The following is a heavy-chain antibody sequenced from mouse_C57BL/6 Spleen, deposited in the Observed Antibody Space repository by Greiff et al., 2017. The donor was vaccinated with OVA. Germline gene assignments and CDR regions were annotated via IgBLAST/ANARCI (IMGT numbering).Heavy chain of an antibody. D-gene: IGHD2-12*01. J-gene: IGHJ4*01. CDR3: ARFLLYDAMDY. CDR1: GFTFSDYY. CDR2: INYDGSST. Sequence: EVQRVESEGGLVQPGSSMKLSCTASGFTFSDYYMAWVRQVPEKGLEWVANINYDGSSTYYLDSLKSRFIISRDNAKNILYLQMSSLKSEDTATYYCARFLLYDAMDYWGQGTSVTVSS. V-gene: IGHV5-16*01.